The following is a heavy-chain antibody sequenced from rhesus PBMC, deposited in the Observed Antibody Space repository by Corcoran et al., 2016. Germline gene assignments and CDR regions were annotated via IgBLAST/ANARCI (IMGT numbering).Heavy chain of an antibody. CDR1: GGSVSSSNW. J-gene: IGHJ1*01. CDR2: ISGSSGST. CDR3: ARVPGYFEF. Sequence: QVQLQESGPGLVKPSETLSLTCAVSGGSVSSSNWWSWIRKPPGKGLEWIGYISGSSGSTYYNPSLKSRVTISTDTSKNHFSLKLSSVTAADTAVYYCARVPGYFEFWGQGALVTVSS. V-gene: IGHV4-65*01.